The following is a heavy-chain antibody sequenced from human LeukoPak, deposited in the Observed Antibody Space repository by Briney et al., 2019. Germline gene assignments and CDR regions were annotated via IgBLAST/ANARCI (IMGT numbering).Heavy chain of an antibody. CDR2: ISSSSSTI. CDR3: ASFSGYDFWSGYSIVPG. D-gene: IGHD3-3*01. V-gene: IGHV3-48*02. J-gene: IGHJ4*02. CDR1: GFTFSSYS. Sequence: PGGSLRLSCAASGFTFSSYSMNWVCQAPGKGLEWVSYISSSSSTIYYADSVKGRFTISRDNAKNSLYLQMNSLRDEDTAVYYCASFSGYDFWSGYSIVPGWGQGTLVTVSS.